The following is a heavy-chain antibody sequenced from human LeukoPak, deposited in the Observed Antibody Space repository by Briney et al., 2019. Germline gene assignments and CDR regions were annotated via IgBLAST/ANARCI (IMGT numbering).Heavy chain of an antibody. Sequence: GRPLRLSCAASGFPFSSYVMHCARQAPGKALEGVGIISYDGSNEYYADSVKGRFTISRDNSKNTLYLQMNSLRAADTAVYYCARDKGPSYLSSFDSWGQGTLVTVSS. CDR3: ARDKGPSYLSSFDS. V-gene: IGHV3-30*04. J-gene: IGHJ4*02. CDR1: GFPFSSYV. CDR2: ISYDGSNE. D-gene: IGHD2-2*01.